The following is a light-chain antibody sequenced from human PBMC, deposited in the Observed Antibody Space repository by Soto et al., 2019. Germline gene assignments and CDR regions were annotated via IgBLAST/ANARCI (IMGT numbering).Light chain of an antibody. CDR1: SSNIGNKY. CDR2: DNN. J-gene: IGLJ3*02. CDR3: GTWDSSLSAGV. Sequence: QSVLTQPPSVSAAPGQKVTISCSGSSSNIGNKYVSWYQQLPGTALKLLIYDNNKRPSGIPDRFSASKSVTSATLGITGLQTGDESDYYCGTWDSSLSAGVFGGGTKLTVL. V-gene: IGLV1-51*01.